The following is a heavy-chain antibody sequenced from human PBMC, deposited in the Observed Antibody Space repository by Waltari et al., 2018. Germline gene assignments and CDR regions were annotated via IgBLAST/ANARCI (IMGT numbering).Heavy chain of an antibody. CDR1: GGSISSYY. V-gene: IGHV4-59*01. J-gene: IGHJ4*02. CDR3: ARENPSFWSGYYTSRVLDY. Sequence: QVQLQESGPGLVKPSETLSLTCTVSGGSISSYYWSWIRQPPGKGLEWIGYIYYSGSTNYNPSLKSRVTISVDTSKNQFSLKLSSVTAADTAVYYCARENPSFWSGYYTSRVLDYWGQGTLVTVSS. D-gene: IGHD3-3*01. CDR2: IYYSGST.